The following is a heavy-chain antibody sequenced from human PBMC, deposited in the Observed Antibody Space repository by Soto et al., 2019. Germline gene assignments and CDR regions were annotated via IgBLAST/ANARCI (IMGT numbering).Heavy chain of an antibody. Sequence: QVKLVQSGAEVKKPGASWKVSCKASGYTFTSYGISWVRQAPGQGLECMGWISAYHGNTNYAQKLQGRVTMTTDTSTSTAYMELRSMRSDDTAVYYCAIDLAAAGPFDYLGQGTLVTVYS. V-gene: IGHV1-18*01. D-gene: IGHD6-13*01. CDR3: AIDLAAAGPFDY. CDR2: ISAYHGNT. CDR1: GYTFTSYG. J-gene: IGHJ4*02.